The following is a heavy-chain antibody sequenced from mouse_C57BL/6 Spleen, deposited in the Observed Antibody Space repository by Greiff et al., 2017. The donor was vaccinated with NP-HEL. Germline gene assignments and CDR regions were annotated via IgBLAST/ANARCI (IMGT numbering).Heavy chain of an antibody. CDR1: GYSFTSYY. Sequence: QVQLQQSGPELVKPGASVKISCKASGYSFTSYYIHWVKQRPGQGLEWIGWIYPGSGNTKYNEKFKGKATLTADTSSSNAYMQLSSLTSEDSAVYYCARRWDVYFDVWGTGTTVTVSS. CDR2: IYPGSGNT. J-gene: IGHJ1*03. V-gene: IGHV1-66*01. CDR3: ARRWDVYFDV. D-gene: IGHD4-1*01.